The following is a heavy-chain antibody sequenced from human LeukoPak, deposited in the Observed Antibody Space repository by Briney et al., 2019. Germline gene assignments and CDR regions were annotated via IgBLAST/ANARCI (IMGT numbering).Heavy chain of an antibody. CDR2: ISSSTSYI. CDR3: ARNNGMDV. Sequence: PGGSLRLSCAASGFSFSSYSMNWIRQAPGKGLEWVSSISSSTSYIYYADSVKGRFTISKDNAKNSLYLQMNSLRAEDTALYHCARNNGMDVWGQGTTVIVSS. J-gene: IGHJ6*02. CDR1: GFSFSSYS. V-gene: IGHV3-21*04.